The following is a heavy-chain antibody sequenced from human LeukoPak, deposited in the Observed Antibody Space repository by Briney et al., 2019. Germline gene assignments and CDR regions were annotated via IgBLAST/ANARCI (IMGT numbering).Heavy chain of an antibody. CDR2: ISWNSGSI. D-gene: IGHD4-17*01. CDR3: AKGGDYGDYVGYYYYMDV. Sequence: GRSLRLSCAASGFTFDDYATRWVRQAPGKGLEWVSGISWNSGSIGYADSVKGRFTISRDNAKNSLYLQMNSLRAEDTALYYCAKGGDYGDYVGYYYYMDVWGKGTTVTVSS. J-gene: IGHJ6*03. CDR1: GFTFDDYA. V-gene: IGHV3-9*01.